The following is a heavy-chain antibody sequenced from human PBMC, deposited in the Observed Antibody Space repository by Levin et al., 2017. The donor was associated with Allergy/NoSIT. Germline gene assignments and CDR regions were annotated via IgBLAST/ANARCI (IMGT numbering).Heavy chain of an antibody. CDR2: IYYSGST. Sequence: SQTLSLTCTVSGGSISSGGYYWSWIRQHPGKGLEWIGYIYYSGSTYYNPSLKSRVTISVDTSENQFSLKLNSVTAADTAVYYCASLGRSGGTTWFDPWGQGTLVTVSS. CDR1: GGSISSGGYY. CDR3: ASLGRSGGTTWFDP. V-gene: IGHV4-31*03. D-gene: IGHD2-15*01. J-gene: IGHJ5*02.